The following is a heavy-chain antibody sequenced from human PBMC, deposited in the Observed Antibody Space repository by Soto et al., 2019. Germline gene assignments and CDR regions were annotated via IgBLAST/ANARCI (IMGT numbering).Heavy chain of an antibody. CDR2: ISDSGSFT. CDR1: GITFSNYA. V-gene: IGHV3-23*01. J-gene: IGHJ2*01. D-gene: IGHD7-27*01. Sequence: EVQLLESGGGLVQPGGSLRLSCAASGITFSNYAMTWVRQAPGKGLEWVSVISDSGSFTFYADSVKGRFTISRDNXXXXXXXXXXXXXXXXXXXXXXAXRPLNWGRWYFDLWGRGTLVTVSS. CDR3: AXRPLNWGRWYFDL.